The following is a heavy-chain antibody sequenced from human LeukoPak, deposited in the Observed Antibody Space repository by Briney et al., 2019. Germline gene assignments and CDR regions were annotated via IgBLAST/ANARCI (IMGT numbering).Heavy chain of an antibody. Sequence: GSLRLSCAASGFTFISYAMSWVRQAPGKGLEWVSAISGSGGSTYYADSVKGRFTISRDNSKNTLYLQMDSLRAEDTAVYYCAKGRGRSIVVVPAVPLDYWGQGTLVTVSS. CDR1: GFTFISYA. CDR3: AKGRGRSIVVVPAVPLDY. D-gene: IGHD2-2*01. J-gene: IGHJ4*02. V-gene: IGHV3-23*01. CDR2: ISGSGGST.